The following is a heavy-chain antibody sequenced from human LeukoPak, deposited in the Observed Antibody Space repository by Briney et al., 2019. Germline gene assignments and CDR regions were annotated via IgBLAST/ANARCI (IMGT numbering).Heavy chain of an antibody. V-gene: IGHV3-23*01. J-gene: IGHJ4*02. Sequence: GGSLRLSCAASGFTFSSYSMNWVRQAPGKGLEWVSAISGSGGSTYYADSVKGRFTISRDNSKNTLYLQMNSLRAEDTAVYYCAKEIHRVYYDSSGYAQYFDYWGQGTLVTVSS. CDR1: GFTFSSYS. D-gene: IGHD3-22*01. CDR3: AKEIHRVYYDSSGYAQYFDY. CDR2: ISGSGGST.